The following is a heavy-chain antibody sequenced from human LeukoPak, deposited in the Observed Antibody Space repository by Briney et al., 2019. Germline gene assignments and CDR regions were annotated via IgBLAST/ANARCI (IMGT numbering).Heavy chain of an antibody. J-gene: IGHJ4*02. Sequence: PGGSLRLSCAASGFTFSSYAMGWVRQAPGKGLEWVSAIDGSGDDTYYADSVKGRFTISRDNSKNTLYLQMNSLRAEDTAVYYCANRGKYFFDYWGQGTLVTVSS. V-gene: IGHV3-23*01. D-gene: IGHD1-14*01. CDR2: IDGSGDDT. CDR3: ANRGKYFFDY. CDR1: GFTFSSYA.